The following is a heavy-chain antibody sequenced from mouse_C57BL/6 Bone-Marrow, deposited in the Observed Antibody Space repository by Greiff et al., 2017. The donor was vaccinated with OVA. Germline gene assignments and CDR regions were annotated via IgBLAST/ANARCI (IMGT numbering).Heavy chain of an antibody. J-gene: IGHJ1*03. D-gene: IGHD1-1*01. CDR2: IYPGDGDT. V-gene: IGHV1-82*01. Sequence: VQLLQSGPELVKPGASVKISCKASGYAFSSSWMNWVKQRPGKGLEWIGRIYPGDGDTNYNGKFKGKATLTADKSSSTAYMQLSSLTSEDSAVYFCADYGSSGWYFDVWGTGTTVTVSS. CDR1: GYAFSSSW. CDR3: ADYGSSGWYFDV.